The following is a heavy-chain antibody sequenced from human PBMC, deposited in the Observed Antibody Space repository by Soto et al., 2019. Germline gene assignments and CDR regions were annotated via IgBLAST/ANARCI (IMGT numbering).Heavy chain of an antibody. J-gene: IGHJ6*02. CDR2: IAPSDSYT. V-gene: IGHV5-10-1*01. CDR1: GYSFTSYW. D-gene: IGHD2-15*01. CDR3: ASRSVRVVGGADCYCFYDMDV. Sequence: GESLKISCKGSGYSFTSYWISWVRQMPGKGLEWMGRIAPSDSYTNYSPSFQGHVTISADKSISTAYLQWSSLKASDTAMYYCASRSVRVVGGADCYCFYDMDVWDQGTTDTAS.